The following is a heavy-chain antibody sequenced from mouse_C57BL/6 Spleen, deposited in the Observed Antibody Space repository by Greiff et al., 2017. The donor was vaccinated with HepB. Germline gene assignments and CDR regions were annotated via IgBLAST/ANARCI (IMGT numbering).Heavy chain of an antibody. V-gene: IGHV1-84*01. J-gene: IGHJ2*01. D-gene: IGHD1-1*01. CDR3: ARENYCGSDDEY. Sequence: VQLQQSGPELVKPGASVKISCKASGYTFTDYYLNWVKQRPGQGLEWIGWISPGSGKTKNNEKFKGKATLTVDTTSSTAYMQLNSLTSEDSAVYFCARENYCGSDDEYWGQGTTLTVSS. CDR1: GYTFTDYY. CDR2: ISPGSGKT.